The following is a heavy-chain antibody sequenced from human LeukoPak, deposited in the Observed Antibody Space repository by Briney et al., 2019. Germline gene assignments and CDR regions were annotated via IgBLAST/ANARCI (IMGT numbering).Heavy chain of an antibody. CDR1: GFTFSSYA. V-gene: IGHV3-23*01. CDR3: AKSRVLYGDYSIDY. D-gene: IGHD4-17*01. J-gene: IGHJ4*02. Sequence: PGGSLRLSCAASGFTFSSYAMSWVRQAPGKGLEWVSAISGSGGSTYYADSVKGRFTISRDNSKNSLYLQMNSLRAEDTALYYCAKSRVLYGDYSIDYWGQGTLVTVSS. CDR2: ISGSGGST.